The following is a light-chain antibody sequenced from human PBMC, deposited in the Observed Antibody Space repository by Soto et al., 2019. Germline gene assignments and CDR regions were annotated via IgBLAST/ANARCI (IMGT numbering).Light chain of an antibody. V-gene: IGLV1-40*01. J-gene: IGLJ1*01. CDR1: SSNIGAGYD. CDR2: GNN. Sequence: QSVLTQPPSVSGAPGQRVTISCTGSSSNIGAGYDVHWYQQFPGAAPTLLISGNNNRPSGVPDRLSGSKSGTSASLAITGLRAEDEADYFCQSYDSSLSGYVFGTGTKVTVL. CDR3: QSYDSSLSGYV.